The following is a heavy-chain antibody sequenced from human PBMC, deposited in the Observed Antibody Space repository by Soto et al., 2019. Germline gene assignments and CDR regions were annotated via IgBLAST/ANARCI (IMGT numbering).Heavy chain of an antibody. V-gene: IGHV1-18*04. J-gene: IGHJ4*02. D-gene: IGHD3-16*01. CDR3: ARDGRGGADLFDY. Sequence: QVQLLQSGAEVKKPGTSVKVSCKASGYPFTSYGISWVRQAPGQGLEWMGWISAYNGNTNYAQKLQGRVTMTTDTSTSTGDMELRILRSDDTAVYYCARDGRGGADLFDYWGQGTLVTVSS. CDR1: GYPFTSYG. CDR2: ISAYNGNT.